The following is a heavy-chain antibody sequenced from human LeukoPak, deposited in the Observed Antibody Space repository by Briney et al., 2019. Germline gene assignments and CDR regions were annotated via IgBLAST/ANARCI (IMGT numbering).Heavy chain of an antibody. CDR2: INHSGST. J-gene: IGHJ4*02. Sequence: PSETLSLTCAVYGGSFSGYYWSWIRQPPGKGLEWIGEINHSGSTNYNPSLKSRVTISVDTSKNQFSLKLCSVTAADTAVYYCARGRRWSYYFDYWGQGTLVTVSS. V-gene: IGHV4-34*01. CDR1: GGSFSGYY. D-gene: IGHD1-26*01. CDR3: ARGRRWSYYFDY.